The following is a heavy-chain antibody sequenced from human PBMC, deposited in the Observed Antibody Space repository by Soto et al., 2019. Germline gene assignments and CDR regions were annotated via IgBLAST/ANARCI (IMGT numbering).Heavy chain of an antibody. CDR3: AKSSPPMGEGNWFDP. J-gene: IGHJ5*02. CDR1: GFTFSSYA. CDR2: ISGSGGST. D-gene: IGHD3-16*01. V-gene: IGHV3-23*01. Sequence: AGGSLRLSCAASGFTFSSYAMSWVRQAPGKGLEWVSAISGSGGSTYYADSVKGRFTISRDNSKNTLYLQMNSLRAEDTAVYYCAKSSPPMGEGNWFDPWGQGTLVTVSS.